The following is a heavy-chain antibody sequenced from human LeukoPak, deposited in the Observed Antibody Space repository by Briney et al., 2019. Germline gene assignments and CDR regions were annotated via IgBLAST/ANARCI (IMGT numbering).Heavy chain of an antibody. Sequence: ASVKVSCKASGYTFTSYGISWVRQAPGQGLEWMGWINPNSGGTNYAQKFQGRVTMTRDTSISTAYMELSRLRSDDTAVYYCARVGRYYGSGSYRWFDPWGQGTLVTVSS. CDR1: GYTFTSYG. CDR3: ARVGRYYGSGSYRWFDP. D-gene: IGHD3-10*01. J-gene: IGHJ5*02. V-gene: IGHV1-2*02. CDR2: INPNSGGT.